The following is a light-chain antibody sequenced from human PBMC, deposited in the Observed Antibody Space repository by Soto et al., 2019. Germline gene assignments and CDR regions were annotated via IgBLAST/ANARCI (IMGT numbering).Light chain of an antibody. CDR3: QQYNNWPPWT. J-gene: IGKJ1*01. V-gene: IGKV3-15*01. CDR1: ESVRSN. Sequence: EIVMTQSPVTLSVSPEERATLSCRTRESVRSNLAWYKQKPGQSHRHLMYDASTRATGIPARFSGSGSGTEFTLTISILQSEDFAVYYCQQYNNWPPWTFGQGTKVDIK. CDR2: DAS.